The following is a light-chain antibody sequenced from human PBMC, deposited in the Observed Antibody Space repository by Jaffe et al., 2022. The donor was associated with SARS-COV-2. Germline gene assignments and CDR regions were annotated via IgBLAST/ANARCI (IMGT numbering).Light chain of an antibody. J-gene: IGLJ1*01. CDR2: DVI. Sequence: QSALTQPRSVSGSPGQSVTISCTGTGNDVGGYNFVSWYQQRPGKAPKFLIYDVIKRPSGVPERFSGSKSGITASLTISGLQVEDEADYYCCSYAGSRTWVFGSGTKVTVL. V-gene: IGLV2-11*01. CDR1: GNDVGGYNF. CDR3: CSYAGSRTWV.